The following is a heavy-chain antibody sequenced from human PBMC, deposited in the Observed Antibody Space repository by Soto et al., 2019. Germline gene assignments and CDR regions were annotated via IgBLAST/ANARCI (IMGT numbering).Heavy chain of an antibody. D-gene: IGHD6-6*01. CDR3: ARVAARPGCRWFDP. V-gene: IGHV3-7*01. Sequence: GGSLRLSCAASGFTFSSYWMSWVRQAPGKGLEWVANIKQDGSEKYYVDSVKGRFTISRDNAKNSLYLQMNSLRAEDTAVYYCARVAARPGCRWFDPWGQGTLVTVSS. CDR2: IKQDGSEK. J-gene: IGHJ5*02. CDR1: GFTFSSYW.